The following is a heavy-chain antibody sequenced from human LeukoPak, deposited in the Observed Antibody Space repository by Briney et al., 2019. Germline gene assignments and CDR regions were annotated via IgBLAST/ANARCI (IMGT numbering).Heavy chain of an antibody. V-gene: IGHV1-69*04. J-gene: IGHJ4*02. CDR1: GGTFSSYA. D-gene: IGHD3-10*01. CDR3: ARDMGITMVRGSNFDY. Sequence: ASVKVSCKASGGTFSSYAISWVRQAPGQGPEWMGRIIPILGIANYAQKFQGRVTITADKSTSTAYMELSSLRSEDTAVYYCARDMGITMVRGSNFDYWGQGTLVTVSS. CDR2: IIPILGIA.